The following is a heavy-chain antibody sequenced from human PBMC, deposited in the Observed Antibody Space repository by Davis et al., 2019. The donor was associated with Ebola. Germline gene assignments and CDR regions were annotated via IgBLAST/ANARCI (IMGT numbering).Heavy chain of an antibody. CDR1: GGSISSSSYY. D-gene: IGHD3-3*01. J-gene: IGHJ4*02. V-gene: IGHV4-61*05. CDR3: ARLDLRPKGGLDY. CDR2: IYYSGST. Sequence: MPSETLSLTCTVSGGSISSSSYYWSWIRQPPGKGLEWIGYIYYSGSTNYNPSLKSRVTISVDTSKNQFSLKLSSVTAADTAVYYCARLDLRPKGGLDYWGQGTLVTVSS.